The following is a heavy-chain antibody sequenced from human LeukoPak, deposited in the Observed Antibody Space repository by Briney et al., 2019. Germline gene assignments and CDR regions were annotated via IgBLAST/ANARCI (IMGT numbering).Heavy chain of an antibody. Sequence: PGGSLRLSCAASGFTFSSYSMNWVRQAPGKGLEWVSSISSSSSYIYYADSVKGRFTISRDNAKNSQYLQMNSLRAEDTAVYYCARDMFGFEYYFDYWGQGTLVTVSS. D-gene: IGHD3-10*02. CDR1: GFTFSSYS. CDR3: ARDMFGFEYYFDY. CDR2: ISSSSSYI. V-gene: IGHV3-21*01. J-gene: IGHJ4*02.